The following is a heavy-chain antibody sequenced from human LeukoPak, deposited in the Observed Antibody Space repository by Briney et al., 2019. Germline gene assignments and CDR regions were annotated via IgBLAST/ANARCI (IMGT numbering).Heavy chain of an antibody. CDR1: GDSTSNSY. Sequence: SETLSLTCTDSGDSTSNSYWTWIRQPPGKGLGWIGYIYYSGSTNYNPSLKSRVTISVDTSKNQFSLKLSSVTAADTAVYYCARLKTSIAAAKNWFDPWGQGTLVTVSS. CDR3: ARLKTSIAAAKNWFDP. J-gene: IGHJ5*02. V-gene: IGHV4-59*08. CDR2: IYYSGST. D-gene: IGHD6-13*01.